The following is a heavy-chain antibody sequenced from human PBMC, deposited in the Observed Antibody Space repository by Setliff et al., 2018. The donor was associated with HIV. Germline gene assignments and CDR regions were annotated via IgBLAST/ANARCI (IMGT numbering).Heavy chain of an antibody. V-gene: IGHV1-18*01. CDR2: INPIFGTT. D-gene: IGHD6-13*01. J-gene: IGHJ1*01. CDR1: GYSLSTYA. CDR3: ATDPGYSSTWYSESFQH. Sequence: ASVKVSCKASGYSLSTYAISWVRQAPGQGLEWMGWINPIFGTTNYAQKFQGRLTMTEDTSTDTAYMELSSLRSDDTAMYYCATDPGYSSTWYSESFQHWGQGTVVTVSS.